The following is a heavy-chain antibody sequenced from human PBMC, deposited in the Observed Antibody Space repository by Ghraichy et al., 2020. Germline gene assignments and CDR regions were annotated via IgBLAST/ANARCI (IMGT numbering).Heavy chain of an antibody. Sequence: SQTLSLTCTVSGGSISSYYWSWIRQPPGKGLEWIGYIYYSGSTNYNPSLKSRVTISVDTSKNQFSLKLSSVTAADTAVYYCARAGGQLEYYYYYGMDGWGQGTTLTVSS. D-gene: IGHD2-2*01. V-gene: IGHV4-59*01. CDR3: ARAGGQLEYYYYYGMDG. CDR2: IYYSGST. CDR1: GGSISSYY. J-gene: IGHJ6*02.